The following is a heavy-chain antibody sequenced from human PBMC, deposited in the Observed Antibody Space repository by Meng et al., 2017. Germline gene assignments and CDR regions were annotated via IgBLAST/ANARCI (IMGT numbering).Heavy chain of an antibody. CDR2: IYYSGST. CDR1: GGSISSSSYY. V-gene: IGHV4-39*07. D-gene: IGHD2-2*01. CDR3: ASQLAYYYYGMDV. J-gene: IGHJ6*02. Sequence: SETLSRTCTVSGGSISSSSYYWGWIRQPPGKGLEWIGSIYYSGSTNYNPSLKSRVTISVDTSKNQFSLKLSSVTAADTAVYYCASQLAYYYYGMDVWGQGTTVTVSS.